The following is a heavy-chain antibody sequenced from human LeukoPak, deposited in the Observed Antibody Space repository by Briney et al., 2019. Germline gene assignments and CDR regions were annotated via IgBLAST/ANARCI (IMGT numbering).Heavy chain of an antibody. CDR1: GGSISSSSYY. V-gene: IGHV4-39*02. J-gene: IGHJ4*02. Sequence: SETLSLTCTVSGGSISSSSYYWGWIRQPPGKGLEWIGSIYYGGSTYYNPSLKSRVTYYNPSLKSRVTISVDTSKNQFSLKLSSVTAADTAVYYCARERGLLWFGELLADYWGQGTLVTVSS. CDR2: IYYGGST. CDR3: ARERGLLWFGELLADY. D-gene: IGHD3-10*01.